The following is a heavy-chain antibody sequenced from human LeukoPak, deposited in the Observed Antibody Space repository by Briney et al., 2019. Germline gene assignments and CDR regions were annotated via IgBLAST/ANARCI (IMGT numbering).Heavy chain of an antibody. CDR2: ISSNGGST. J-gene: IGHJ4*02. CDR3: VKDGGYSYGWGNLDY. Sequence: GGSLRLSCSASGFTFSSYVMHWVRQAPGKGLEYVSAISSNGGSTYYADSVKGRFTISRDNSKNTLYLQMSSLRAEDTAVYYCVKDGGYSYGWGNLDYWGQGTLVTVSS. D-gene: IGHD5-18*01. CDR1: GFTFSSYV. V-gene: IGHV3-64D*06.